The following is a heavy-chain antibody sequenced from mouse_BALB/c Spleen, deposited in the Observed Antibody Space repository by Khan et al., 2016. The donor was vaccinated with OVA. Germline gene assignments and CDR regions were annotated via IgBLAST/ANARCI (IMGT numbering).Heavy chain of an antibody. Sequence: QVHLQLPGAELARPGASVKMSCKASAYTFTSYTIHWIKKRPGQGLEWIGYINPSNGYTNYNQKFKDKATLTTDKSSTTAYLQLSSLTSDDSAVYNCVRDGSYHRNDGWFAYWGQGTLVTVSA. J-gene: IGHJ3*01. D-gene: IGHD2-14*01. CDR1: AYTFTSYT. CDR2: INPSNGYT. V-gene: IGHV1-4*01. CDR3: VRDGSYHRNDGWFAY.